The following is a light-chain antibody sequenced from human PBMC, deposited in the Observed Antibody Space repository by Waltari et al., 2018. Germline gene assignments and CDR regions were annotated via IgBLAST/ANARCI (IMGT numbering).Light chain of an antibody. CDR1: SSDVGGYAY. Sequence: QSALTQPASVSESPGQSITLSCTGTSSDVGGYAYVSWYQQHPGKAPKLMIYDVTKRPSGVSNRFSGSKSGNTASLTISGLQAEDEADYYCSSYTSSNTEVFGGGTRLTVL. CDR3: SSYTSSNTEV. V-gene: IGLV2-14*01. J-gene: IGLJ2*01. CDR2: DVT.